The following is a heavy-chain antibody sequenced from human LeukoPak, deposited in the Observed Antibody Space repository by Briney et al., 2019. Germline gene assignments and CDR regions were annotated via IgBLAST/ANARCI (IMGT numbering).Heavy chain of an antibody. J-gene: IGHJ4*02. D-gene: IGHD1-26*01. Sequence: GASVKVSCKVSGYTFTDYYMHWVQQAPGKGLERMGLVDPEDGETIYAEKFQGRVTITADTSTDTAYMGLSSLRSEDTAVYYCATAGGWELPFDYWGQGTLVTVSS. CDR3: ATAGGWELPFDY. CDR2: VDPEDGET. CDR1: GYTFTDYY. V-gene: IGHV1-69-2*01.